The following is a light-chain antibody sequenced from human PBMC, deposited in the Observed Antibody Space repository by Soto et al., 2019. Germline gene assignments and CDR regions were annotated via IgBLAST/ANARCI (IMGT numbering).Light chain of an antibody. CDR2: DAY. J-gene: IGKJ1*01. CDR1: QSFRGL. CDR3: QQYGFSLRT. V-gene: IGKV3-20*01. Sequence: EVVLTQSPVTLSLSPGERATLSCRASQSFRGLLAWYQQKPGQAPRLLIYDAYNRASGIPDRFSGSGSGTDFTLTISRLEPEDFAVYYCQQYGFSLRTFGQGSKVEI.